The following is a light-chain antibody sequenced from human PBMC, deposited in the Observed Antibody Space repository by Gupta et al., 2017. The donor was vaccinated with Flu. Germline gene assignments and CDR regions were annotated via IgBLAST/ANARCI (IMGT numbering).Light chain of an antibody. CDR2: GEN. CDR3: NSRDSSGNHLWV. Sequence: SSELTQDPAVSVAFGQTVRITCQGDSPRSYYASWYQQTPVQAPVLVIYGENKRPSGSPDRFSGSRSGNTAALTITGAHAEDEADYYCNSRDSSGNHLWVFGGGTKLTVL. V-gene: IGLV3-19*01. CDR1: SPRSYY. J-gene: IGLJ3*02.